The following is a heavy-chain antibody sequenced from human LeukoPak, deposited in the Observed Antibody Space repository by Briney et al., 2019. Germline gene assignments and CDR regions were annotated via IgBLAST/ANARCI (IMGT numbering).Heavy chain of an antibody. J-gene: IGHJ4*02. V-gene: IGHV3-21*01. D-gene: IGHD1-26*01. CDR2: ISSSSSYI. Sequence: GGSLRLTCAASGFTFSRYSMNWVRQAPGKGLEWVSSISSSSSYIYYADSVKGRFTISRDNAKNSLYLQMNSLRAEDTAVYYCASGGRKEDYFDYWGQGTLVTVSS. CDR3: ASGGRKEDYFDY. CDR1: GFTFSRYS.